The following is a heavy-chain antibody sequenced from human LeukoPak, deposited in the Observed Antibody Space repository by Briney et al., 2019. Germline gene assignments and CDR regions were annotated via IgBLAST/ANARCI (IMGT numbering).Heavy chain of an antibody. CDR1: GFTFSSYG. CDR3: AKAPGVTTVEGTNYYYYYMDV. V-gene: IGHV3-23*01. J-gene: IGHJ6*03. CDR2: ISGSGGST. D-gene: IGHD3-10*01. Sequence: AGGSLRLSCAASGFTFSSYGMSWVRQAPGKGLEWVSAISGSGGSTYYADSVKGRFTISRDNSKNTLYLQMNSLRAEDTAVYYCAKAPGVTTVEGTNYYYYYMDVWGKGTTVTISS.